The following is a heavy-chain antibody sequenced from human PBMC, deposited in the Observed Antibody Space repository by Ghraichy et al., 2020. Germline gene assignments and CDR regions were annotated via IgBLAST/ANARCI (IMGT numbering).Heavy chain of an antibody. CDR2: ISGSGGST. Sequence: GGSLRLSCAASGFTFSSYAMSWVRQAPGKGLEWVSAISGSGGSTYYADSGKGRFTISRDNSKNTLYLQMNSRRAEDTAVYYCAKVLHYYDSSGYYSGGDVWGKGTTVTVSS. D-gene: IGHD3-22*01. CDR1: GFTFSSYA. V-gene: IGHV3-23*01. CDR3: AKVLHYYDSSGYYSGGDV. J-gene: IGHJ6*04.